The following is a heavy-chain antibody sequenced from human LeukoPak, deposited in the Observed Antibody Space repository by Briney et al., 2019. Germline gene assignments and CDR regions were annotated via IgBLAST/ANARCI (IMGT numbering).Heavy chain of an antibody. Sequence: GASVKVSCKASGGTFSSYAISWVRQAPGQGLEGMGGIIPIFGTANYAQKFQGRVTITTDESTSTAYMELSSLRSEDTAVYYCARVRVGYCSSTSCNNYFDYWGQGTLVTVSS. CDR1: GGTFSSYA. CDR3: ARVRVGYCSSTSCNNYFDY. V-gene: IGHV1-69*05. CDR2: IIPIFGTA. J-gene: IGHJ4*02. D-gene: IGHD2-2*02.